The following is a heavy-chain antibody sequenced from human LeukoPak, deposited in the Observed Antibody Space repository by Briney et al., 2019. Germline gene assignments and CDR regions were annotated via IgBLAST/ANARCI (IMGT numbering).Heavy chain of an antibody. CDR1: GYSISSGYY. Sequence: SETLSLTCTVSGYSISSGYYWGWIRQPPGKGLEWIGSIYHSGSTYYNPSLKSRVTISVDTSKNQFSLKLSSVTAADTAVYYCARDPYYYDSSGYIAFDIWGQGTMVTVSS. CDR2: IYHSGST. D-gene: IGHD3-22*01. CDR3: ARDPYYYDSSGYIAFDI. V-gene: IGHV4-38-2*02. J-gene: IGHJ3*02.